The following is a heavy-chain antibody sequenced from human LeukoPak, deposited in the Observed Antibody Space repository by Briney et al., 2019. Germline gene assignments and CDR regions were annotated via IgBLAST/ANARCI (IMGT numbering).Heavy chain of an antibody. Sequence: SQTLSLTCAISGDSVSSNSAAWNWIRQSPSRGLEWLGRTYYRSKWYNDYAVSVKSRITINPDTSKNQFSLQLNSVTPEDTAVYYCARDPWIQLWPARSPDWYFDLWGRGTLVTVSS. V-gene: IGHV6-1*01. CDR3: ARDPWIQLWPARSPDWYFDL. J-gene: IGHJ2*01. D-gene: IGHD5-18*01. CDR1: GDSVSSNSAA. CDR2: TYYRSKWYN.